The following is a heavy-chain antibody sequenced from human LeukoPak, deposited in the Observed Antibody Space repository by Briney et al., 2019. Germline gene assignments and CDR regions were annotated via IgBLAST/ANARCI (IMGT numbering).Heavy chain of an antibody. CDR3: ASWGSGSYYNEGFDY. CDR1: GGTFSSYA. D-gene: IGHD3-10*01. Sequence: SVKVSCKASGGTFSSYAISWVQQAPGQGLEWMGRIIPILGIANYAQKFQGRVTITADKSTSTAYMELSSLRSEDTAVYYCASWGSGSYYNEGFDYWDQGTLVTVSS. J-gene: IGHJ4*02. V-gene: IGHV1-69*04. CDR2: IIPILGIA.